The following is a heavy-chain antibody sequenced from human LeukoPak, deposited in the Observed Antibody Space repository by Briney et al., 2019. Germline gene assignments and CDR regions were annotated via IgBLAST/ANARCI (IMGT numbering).Heavy chain of an antibody. CDR1: GYNFATYW. Sequence: GASLKISCKGSGYNFATYWIVWVRPMPGKGLEWMGIIYPGDSDTRYSPSFQGQVTISGDKSISTAYLQWSTLKASDTAMYYCARLHWGNSGRYLDYWGQGTLVTVSS. CDR3: ARLHWGNSGRYLDY. D-gene: IGHD1-26*01. J-gene: IGHJ4*02. CDR2: IYPGDSDT. V-gene: IGHV5-51*01.